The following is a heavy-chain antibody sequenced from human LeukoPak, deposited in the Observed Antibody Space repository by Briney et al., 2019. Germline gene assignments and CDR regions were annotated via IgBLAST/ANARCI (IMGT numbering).Heavy chain of an antibody. Sequence: PGGSLRLSCAASGFTFSSYGMHWVRQAPGKGLEWVSVISSSGAHIYYADSVKGRFTVSRDNAKNSVYLQMSSLRVEDTAVYYCARHPGYCSSTSCYGVTFDYWGQGTLVTVSS. CDR2: ISSSGAHI. CDR1: GFTFSSYG. J-gene: IGHJ4*02. D-gene: IGHD2-2*03. V-gene: IGHV3-21*01. CDR3: ARHPGYCSSTSCYGVTFDY.